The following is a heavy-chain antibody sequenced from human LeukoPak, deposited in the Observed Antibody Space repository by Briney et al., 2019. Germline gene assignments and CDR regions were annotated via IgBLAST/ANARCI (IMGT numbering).Heavy chain of an antibody. Sequence: AASVKVSCKASGYTFTNYGISWVRQAPGQGLEWMGWISTYNGDTKYAQNLQGRVTMTRDKSTSTAYMELRTLRSDVTAVYYCARARVAVAGFDYRGQGTLVTVSS. CDR2: ISTYNGDT. CDR3: ARARVAVAGFDY. D-gene: IGHD6-19*01. V-gene: IGHV1-18*01. J-gene: IGHJ4*02. CDR1: GYTFTNYG.